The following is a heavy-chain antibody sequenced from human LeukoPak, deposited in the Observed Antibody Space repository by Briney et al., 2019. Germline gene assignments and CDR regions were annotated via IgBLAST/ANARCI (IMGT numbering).Heavy chain of an antibody. Sequence: ASVKVSCKASGYTFTSYDINWVRQATGHGLEWMGWMNPNSGNTGYAQKFQGRVTMTRNTSISTAYMELSSLRSEDTAVYYCARGPHYDFWSGYYNYYYYGMDVWGQGTTVTVSS. CDR1: GYTFTSYD. CDR2: MNPNSGNT. CDR3: ARGPHYDFWSGYYNYYYYGMDV. V-gene: IGHV1-8*01. J-gene: IGHJ6*02. D-gene: IGHD3-3*01.